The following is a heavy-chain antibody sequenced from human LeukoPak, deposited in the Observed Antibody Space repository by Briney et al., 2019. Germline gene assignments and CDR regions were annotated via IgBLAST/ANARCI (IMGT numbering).Heavy chain of an antibody. D-gene: IGHD4-23*01. J-gene: IGHJ2*01. CDR1: GYSFTSYW. CDR2: IDPSDSYT. V-gene: IGHV5-10-1*01. Sequence: GESLKISCKGSGYSFTSYWISWVRQMPGKGLEWMGRIDPSDSYTNYNPSFQGHVTISADKSISTAYLQWSSLKASDTAMYYCARSTVAPRDWYFDLWGRGTLVTVSS. CDR3: ARSTVAPRDWYFDL.